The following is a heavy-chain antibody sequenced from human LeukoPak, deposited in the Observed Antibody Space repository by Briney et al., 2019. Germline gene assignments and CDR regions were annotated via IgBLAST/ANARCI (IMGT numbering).Heavy chain of an antibody. D-gene: IGHD6-6*01. CDR1: GGSIDSSSHY. Sequence: SETLSLTCTVSGGSIDSSSHYWVWIRQPPGKGLEWIGSIYYSGSTYYNPSLKSRVTMSVDTSKNHFSLTLSSVTAADTAVYYCARLTLYSSSWHAGDAFDVWGQGTLVTVSS. J-gene: IGHJ3*01. CDR3: ARLTLYSSSWHAGDAFDV. CDR2: IYYSGST. V-gene: IGHV4-39*02.